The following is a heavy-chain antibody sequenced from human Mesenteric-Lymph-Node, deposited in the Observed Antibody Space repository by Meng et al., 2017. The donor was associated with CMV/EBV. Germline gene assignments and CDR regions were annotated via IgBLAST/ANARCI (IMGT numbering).Heavy chain of an antibody. CDR2: ISGSGSTT. Sequence: GESLKISCAASGFTFRSYAMSWVRQAPGKGLDWVAGISGSGSTTKYAASVEGRFTISRDNSKDTLYLQMGSLRAEDTAVYYCARLHSSSSGFDYWGQGTLVTVSS. CDR1: GFTFRSYA. V-gene: IGHV3-23*01. J-gene: IGHJ4*02. D-gene: IGHD6-6*01. CDR3: ARLHSSSSGFDY.